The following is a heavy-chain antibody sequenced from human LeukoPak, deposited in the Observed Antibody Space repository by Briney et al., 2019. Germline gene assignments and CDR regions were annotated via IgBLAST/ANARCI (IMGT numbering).Heavy chain of an antibody. CDR1: GFTFNNYY. Sequence: GGSLRLSCAASGFTFNNYYMSWVRQAPGKGLECVSCISSSSSTIYYADSVKGRFTISRDKAKNSLYLQMNALRAEDTAVYYCVRGRYYFDYWGQGTLVTVSS. V-gene: IGHV3-48*01. CDR3: VRGRYYFDY. D-gene: IGHD5-24*01. J-gene: IGHJ4*02. CDR2: ISSSSSTI.